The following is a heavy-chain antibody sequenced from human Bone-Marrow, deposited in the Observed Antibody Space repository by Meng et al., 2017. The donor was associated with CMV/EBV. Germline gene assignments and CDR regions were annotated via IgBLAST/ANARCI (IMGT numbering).Heavy chain of an antibody. CDR1: GASFSGYY. CDR3: ARLDLVFTHEE. V-gene: IGHV4-34*01. D-gene: IGHD2-2*03. Sequence: SETLSLTCAVQGASFSGYYWRWIRQPPGKGLEWIGEINHSGSTNYNPSLKSRVTISVDTSKNQFSLKLSSVTAADTAVYYCARLDLVFTHEEWGQGTLVTVSS. J-gene: IGHJ4*02. CDR2: INHSGST.